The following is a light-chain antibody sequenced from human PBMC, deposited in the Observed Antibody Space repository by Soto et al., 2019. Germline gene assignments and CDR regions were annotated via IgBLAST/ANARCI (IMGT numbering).Light chain of an antibody. Sequence: SYELTQPPSESVAPGQTARITCGGNNIGSQSVHWYQQKPGQAPVLVLYVDRGRPSGIPERFSGSKSGNTATLTISRVAAGDEADYYCQVWDSSRDQGLFGTGTKVTVL. CDR2: VDR. CDR1: NIGSQS. CDR3: QVWDSSRDQGL. V-gene: IGLV3-21*02. J-gene: IGLJ1*01.